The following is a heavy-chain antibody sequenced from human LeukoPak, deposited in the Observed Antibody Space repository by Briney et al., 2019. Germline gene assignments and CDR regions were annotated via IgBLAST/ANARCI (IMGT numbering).Heavy chain of an antibody. CDR1: GGSISSGGYY. CDR3: ARDTAMVRRGRYFQH. Sequence: SETLSLTCTVSGGSISSGGYYWSWIRQHPGKGLEWIGYIYYSGSTYYNPSLKSRVTISVDTSKNQFSLKLSSVTAADTAVYYCARDTAMVRRGRYFQHWGQGTLVTVSS. CDR2: IYYSGST. D-gene: IGHD5-18*01. J-gene: IGHJ1*01. V-gene: IGHV4-31*03.